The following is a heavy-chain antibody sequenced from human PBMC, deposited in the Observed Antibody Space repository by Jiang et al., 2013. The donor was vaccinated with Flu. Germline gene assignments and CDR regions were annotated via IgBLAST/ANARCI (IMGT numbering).Heavy chain of an antibody. V-gene: IGHV4-39*01. CDR1: GGSISSSSYY. Sequence: GLVKPSETLSLTCTVSGGSISSSSYYWGWIRQPPGKGLEWIGSIYYSGSTYYNPSLKSRVTISVDTSKNQFSLKLSSVTAADTAVYYCARPLYSGYERQETHDAFDIWGQGTMVTVSS. D-gene: IGHD5-12*01. CDR2: IYYSGST. CDR3: ARPLYSGYERQETHDAFDI. J-gene: IGHJ3*02.